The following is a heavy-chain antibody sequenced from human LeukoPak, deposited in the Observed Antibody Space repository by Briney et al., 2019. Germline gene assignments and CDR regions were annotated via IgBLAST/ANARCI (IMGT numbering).Heavy chain of an antibody. CDR1: GGSISSYY. Sequence: PSETLSLTCTVSGGSISSYYWSWIRHPPGKGLELIGYIYYSGSTNYNPSLKSRVTISVDTSKNQFSLKLSSVTAADTAVYYCARHLARERLPDAFDIWGQGTMVTVSS. J-gene: IGHJ3*02. CDR3: ARHLARERLPDAFDI. V-gene: IGHV4-59*08. D-gene: IGHD1-26*01. CDR2: IYYSGST.